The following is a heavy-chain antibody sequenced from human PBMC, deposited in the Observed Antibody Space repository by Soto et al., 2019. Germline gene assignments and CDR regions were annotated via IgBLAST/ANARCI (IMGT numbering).Heavy chain of an antibody. CDR1: GFTFRSYS. D-gene: IGHD6-6*01. CDR3: ARASGSAFDY. CDR2: ISSSSSYI. V-gene: IGHV3-21*01. Sequence: LRLSCAASGFTFRSYSMNWVRQAPGKGLEWVSSISSSSSYIYYTDSVKGRFTISRDNAKNSLYLQMNSLRAEDTAVYYCARASGSAFDYWGQGTLVTVSS. J-gene: IGHJ4*02.